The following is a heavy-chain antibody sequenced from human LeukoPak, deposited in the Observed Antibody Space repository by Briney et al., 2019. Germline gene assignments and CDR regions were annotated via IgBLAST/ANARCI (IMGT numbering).Heavy chain of an antibody. CDR2: INPNSGGT. CDR1: GYSFTSYY. CDR3: ASEGSEYDILTGYYRYYYYMDV. J-gene: IGHJ6*03. V-gene: IGHV1-2*02. D-gene: IGHD3-9*01. Sequence: ASVKVSCKASGYSFTSYYMHWVRQAPGQGLEWMGWINPNSGGTNYAQKFQGRVTMTRDTSISTAYMELSRLRSDDTAVYYCASEGSEYDILTGYYRYYYYMDVWGKGTTVTVSS.